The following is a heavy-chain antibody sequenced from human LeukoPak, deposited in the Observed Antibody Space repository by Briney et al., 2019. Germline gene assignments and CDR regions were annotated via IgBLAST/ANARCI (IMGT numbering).Heavy chain of an antibody. CDR2: IYYSGST. V-gene: IGHV4-59*01. CDR3: ARDRISSWYPDYYGMDV. J-gene: IGHJ6*02. D-gene: IGHD6-13*01. CDR1: GGSISSYY. Sequence: SETLSLTCTVSGGSISSYYWSWIRQPPGKGLEWIGYIYYSGSTNYNPSLKSRVTISVDTSKNQFSLKLSSVTAADTAVYYCARDRISSWYPDYYGMDVWGQGTTVTVSS.